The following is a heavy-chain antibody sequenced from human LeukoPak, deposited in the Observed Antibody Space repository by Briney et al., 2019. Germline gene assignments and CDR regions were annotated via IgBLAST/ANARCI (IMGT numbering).Heavy chain of an antibody. J-gene: IGHJ6*03. CDR3: ARVGGITLALAPSPFPDYNYYYMDV. D-gene: IGHD3-10*01. Sequence: GSLGLSCAASGFTFSSYSMNWVRQAPGKGLEWVSSISSSSSYIYYTDSVKGRFTISRDNAKKSLYLQMNSLRAEDTAVYYCARVGGITLALAPSPFPDYNYYYMDVWGKGTTVTVSS. V-gene: IGHV3-21*01. CDR2: ISSSSSYI. CDR1: GFTFSSYS.